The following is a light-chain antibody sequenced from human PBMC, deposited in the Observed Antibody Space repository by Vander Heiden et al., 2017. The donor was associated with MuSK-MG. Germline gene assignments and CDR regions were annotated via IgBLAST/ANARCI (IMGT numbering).Light chain of an antibody. Sequence: SSELTQDPAVSVALGQTVRITCQGDSLRSYYASWYQQKPGQAPVLVIYGKNNRPSGIPDRFSGSSSGKTASLTITGAQAEDEADYYCNSRDSSGNQVVFGGGTKLTVL. CDR2: GKN. CDR3: NSRDSSGNQVV. V-gene: IGLV3-19*01. CDR1: SLRSYY. J-gene: IGLJ2*01.